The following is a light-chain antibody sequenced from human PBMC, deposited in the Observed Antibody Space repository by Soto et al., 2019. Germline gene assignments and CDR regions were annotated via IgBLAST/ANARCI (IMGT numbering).Light chain of an antibody. CDR1: SSNIGSNS. J-gene: IGLJ2*01. V-gene: IGLV1-44*01. CDR2: SSN. CDR3: AAWDDSLNGVV. Sequence: QPVQTQPPSASGTPGQRVTISCSGSSSNIGSNSVNWYQQLPGTAPKLLMYSSNQRPSGVPDRFSGSKSGTSASLAISGLQSEDEADYYCAAWDDSLNGVVFGGGTKLTVL.